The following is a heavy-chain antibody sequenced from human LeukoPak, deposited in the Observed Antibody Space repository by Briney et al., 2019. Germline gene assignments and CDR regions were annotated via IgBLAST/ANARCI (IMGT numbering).Heavy chain of an antibody. CDR3: TRGPIQLWLNYGMAV. Sequence: GGSLRLSCTASRFTFGDHAMSWVRQAPGKGLEWVGFIRSKAYGGTTEYAASVKGRFTISRDDSKSIAYLQMNSLKTEDTAVYYLTRGPIQLWLNYGMAVGAKGTTVIVSS. CDR2: IRSKAYGGTT. CDR1: RFTFGDHA. V-gene: IGHV3-49*04. D-gene: IGHD5-18*01. J-gene: IGHJ6*04.